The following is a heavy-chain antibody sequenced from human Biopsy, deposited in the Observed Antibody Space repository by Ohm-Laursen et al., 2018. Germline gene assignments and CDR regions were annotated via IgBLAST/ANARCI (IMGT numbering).Heavy chain of an antibody. D-gene: IGHD3-16*01. J-gene: IGHJ5*01. CDR1: GFTFNAYW. Sequence: SLRLSCTASGFTFNAYWMYWVRQVPGKGLVWVSHIKSVGSWTNYADSVKGRFTISRDNAKNTLYLQMNSLRAADTAIYYCATELLPPGVGGPWLDSWGQGTPVTVSS. V-gene: IGHV3-74*01. CDR3: ATELLPPGVGGPWLDS. CDR2: IKSVGSWT.